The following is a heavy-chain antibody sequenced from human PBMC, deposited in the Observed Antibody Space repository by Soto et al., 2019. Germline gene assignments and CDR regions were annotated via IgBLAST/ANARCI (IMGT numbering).Heavy chain of an antibody. Sequence: GGSLRLSCAASGFSVSVDSMVWLRQAPGKGLEWVSAFFNTGATYYADSVKGRFIISRDNSQNAVFLQMNSLRIEDTGVYSCARGLTGRYSIAFDIWGQGTMVTVS. J-gene: IGHJ3*02. CDR3: ARGLTGRYSIAFDI. CDR1: GFSVSVDS. D-gene: IGHD1-26*01. V-gene: IGHV3-53*05. CDR2: FFNTGAT.